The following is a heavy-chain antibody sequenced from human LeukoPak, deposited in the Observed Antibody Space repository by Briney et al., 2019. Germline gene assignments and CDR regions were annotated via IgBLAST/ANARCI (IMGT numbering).Heavy chain of an antibody. V-gene: IGHV3-23*01. J-gene: IGHJ4*02. CDR3: AKDWTSHNGVYDCLDF. CDR1: GFSFDVHA. CDR2: IGGPAET. Sequence: PGGSLRLSCAASGFSFDVHAMTWVRQAPGKGPEWVATIGGPAETFYADSVRGRFTISRDNSRYTLYLRMNRLRAEDSALYYCAKDWTSHNGVYDCLDFWGQGTQVTVSS. D-gene: IGHD3-16*01.